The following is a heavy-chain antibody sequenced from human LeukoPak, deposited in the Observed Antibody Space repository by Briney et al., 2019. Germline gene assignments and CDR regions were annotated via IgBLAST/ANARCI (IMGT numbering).Heavy chain of an antibody. D-gene: IGHD3-22*01. Sequence: PSETLSLTCTVSGGSINSTIFYWGWIRQPPGNGLDWIGSTYYTGNSYYNPSLKSRVTISVDTSKNQFSLRLSSVTAADTAVYYCARVTGYMIEDYFDYWGQGTLVTVSS. CDR2: TYYTGNS. J-gene: IGHJ4*02. CDR3: ARVTGYMIEDYFDY. V-gene: IGHV4-39*07. CDR1: GGSINSTIFY.